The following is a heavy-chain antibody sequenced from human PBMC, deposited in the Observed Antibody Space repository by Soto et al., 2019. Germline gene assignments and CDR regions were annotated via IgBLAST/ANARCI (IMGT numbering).Heavy chain of an antibody. Sequence: VKLVQSGAEVKKPGASVKVSCKASGYTFTSYGISWVRQAPGQGLEWMGWISAYNGNTNYAQKLQGRVTMTTDTSTSTAYMELRSLRSDDTAVYYCARTGGDIVVVDFLYAFDIWGQGTMVTVSS. D-gene: IGHD2-15*01. CDR1: GYTFTSYG. V-gene: IGHV1-18*01. J-gene: IGHJ3*02. CDR3: ARTGGDIVVVDFLYAFDI. CDR2: ISAYNGNT.